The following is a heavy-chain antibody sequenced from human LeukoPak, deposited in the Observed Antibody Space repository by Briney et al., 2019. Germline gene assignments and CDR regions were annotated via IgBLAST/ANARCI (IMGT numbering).Heavy chain of an antibody. CDR3: ARQDRTYYYGSSGLYYDY. CDR2: IYHSGST. Sequence: SETLSLTCAVSGYSISSGYYWGWIRQPPGKGLEWLGSIYHSGSTYYSPSLKSRVTISVDTSKNQFSLKLRSVTAADTAVYYCARQDRTYYYGSSGLYYDYWRQGTLVTVSS. CDR1: GYSISSGYY. D-gene: IGHD3-22*01. V-gene: IGHV4-38-2*01. J-gene: IGHJ4*02.